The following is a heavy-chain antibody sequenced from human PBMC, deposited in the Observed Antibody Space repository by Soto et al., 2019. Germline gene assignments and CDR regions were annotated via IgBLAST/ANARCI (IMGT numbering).Heavy chain of an antibody. CDR3: ASTGNSPYYYYYGMDV. CDR1: GGTFSSYV. Sequence: ASVKVSCKASGGTFSSYVISWVRQAPGQGLEWMGGIIPIFGTANYAQKFQGRVTITADESTSTAYMELSSLRSEDTAVYYCASTGNSPYYYYYGMDVWGQGTTVTVSS. CDR2: IIPIFGTA. D-gene: IGHD2-8*02. V-gene: IGHV1-69*13. J-gene: IGHJ6*02.